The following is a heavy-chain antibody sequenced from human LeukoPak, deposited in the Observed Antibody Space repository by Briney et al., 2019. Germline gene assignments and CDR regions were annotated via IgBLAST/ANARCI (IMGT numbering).Heavy chain of an antibody. CDR2: IYSGGST. V-gene: IGHV3-66*01. CDR1: GFSFSSYS. J-gene: IGHJ3*01. CDR3: ARDRPPYVDYGAFDV. Sequence: GGTLRLSCAASGFSFSSYSMNWVCQAPGKGLEWVSVIYSGGSTYYADPVKGRFTISRDNSENTLYLQMNNLRAEDTAVYYCARDRPPYVDYGAFDVWGQGTLFTVSP. D-gene: IGHD4-17*01.